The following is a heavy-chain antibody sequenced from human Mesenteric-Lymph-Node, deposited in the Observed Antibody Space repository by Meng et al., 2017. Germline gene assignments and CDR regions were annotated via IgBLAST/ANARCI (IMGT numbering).Heavy chain of an antibody. D-gene: IGHD3-22*01. CDR3: AREKGSSGRAGWFDP. Sequence: GESLKISCAASGFSLTDNPMHWVRQAPGKGLEWLAGISQNGSATHYPDSLKGRFTISRDTSKNTLYLQMNSLTTADSGVYYCAREKGSSGRAGWFDPWGQGTLVTVSS. J-gene: IGHJ5*02. CDR1: GFSLTDNP. V-gene: IGHV3-30*01. CDR2: ISQNGSAT.